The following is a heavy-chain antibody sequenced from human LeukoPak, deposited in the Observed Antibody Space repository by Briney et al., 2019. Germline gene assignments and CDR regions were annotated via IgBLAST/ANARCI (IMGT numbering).Heavy chain of an antibody. D-gene: IGHD3-10*01. Sequence: GGSLRLSCAASGFTFSSYAMSWVRQAPGKGLEWVSAISGSCGSTYYADSVKGRFTISRDNSKNTLYLQMNSLRAEDTAVYYCAKEGGLELLWFGDYYYGMDVWGQGTTVTVSS. J-gene: IGHJ6*02. CDR3: AKEGGLELLWFGDYYYGMDV. CDR2: ISGSCGST. CDR1: GFTFSSYA. V-gene: IGHV3-23*01.